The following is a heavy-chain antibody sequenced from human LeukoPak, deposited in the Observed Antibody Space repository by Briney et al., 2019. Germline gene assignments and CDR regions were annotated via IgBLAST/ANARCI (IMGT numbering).Heavy chain of an antibody. CDR3: ARSIGLAGGGVDV. CDR2: ITDSGNTI. Sequence: GGSLRLSCAASGLTFSDYNMNWVRQAPGKGLEWVSYITDSGNTIHYADSVKGRFTISRDNAKNSLYLQMNSLRDEDTGVYYCARSIGLAGGGVDVWGQGTTVTVSS. J-gene: IGHJ6*02. CDR1: GLTFSDYN. V-gene: IGHV3-11*01. D-gene: IGHD1-26*01.